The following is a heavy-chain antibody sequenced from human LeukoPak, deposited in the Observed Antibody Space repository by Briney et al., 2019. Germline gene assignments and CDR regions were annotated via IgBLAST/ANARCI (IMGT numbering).Heavy chain of an antibody. J-gene: IGHJ4*02. CDR1: GGSFSGYY. D-gene: IGHD2-8*01. Sequence: SETLSLTCAVYGGSFSGYYWSWIRQPPGKGLEWIGEINHSGSTNYNPSLKSRVTISVDTSKNQFSLKLSSVTAADTAVYYCARGARVYARTPFDYWGQGTLVTVSS. CDR2: INHSGST. CDR3: ARGARVYARTPFDY. V-gene: IGHV4-34*01.